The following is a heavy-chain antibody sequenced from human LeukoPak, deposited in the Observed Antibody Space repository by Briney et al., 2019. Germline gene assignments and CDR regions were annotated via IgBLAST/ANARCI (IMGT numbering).Heavy chain of an antibody. V-gene: IGHV3-53*01. D-gene: IGHD3-3*01. CDR1: GFTVSSNY. J-gene: IGHJ5*02. CDR2: IYSGGST. CDR3: ARDPHYDFWSGYPHGPNWFDP. Sequence: GGSLRLSCAASGFTVSSNYMSWVRQAPGKGLEWVSVIYSGGSTYYADSVKGRFTISRDNSKNPLYLQMNSLRAEDTAVYYCARDPHYDFWSGYPHGPNWFDPWGQGTLVTVSS.